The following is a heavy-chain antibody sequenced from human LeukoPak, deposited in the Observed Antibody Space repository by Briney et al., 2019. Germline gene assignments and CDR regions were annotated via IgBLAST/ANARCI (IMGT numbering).Heavy chain of an antibody. D-gene: IGHD6-13*01. V-gene: IGHV3-33*01. CDR3: ARGQQLVRQKYYYYYGMDV. Sequence: HPGGSLRLSCAASGFTFSSYGMHWVRQAPGKGLEWVAVIWYDGSNKYYADSVKGRFTISRDNSKNALYLQMNSLRAEDTAVYYCARGQQLVRQKYYYYYGMDVWGKGTTVTVSS. CDR1: GFTFSSYG. J-gene: IGHJ6*04. CDR2: IWYDGSNK.